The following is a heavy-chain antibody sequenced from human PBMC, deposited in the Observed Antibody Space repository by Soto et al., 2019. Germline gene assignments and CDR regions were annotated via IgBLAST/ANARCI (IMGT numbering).Heavy chain of an antibody. CDR2: INAGNGNT. J-gene: IGHJ3*02. Sequence: ASVKVSCKASGYTFTSYAMHWVRQAPGQRLEWMGWINAGNGNTKYSQKFQGRVTITRDTSASTAYMELSSLRSDDTAVYYCARVFGNLGYETFHIWGQGTMVTVSS. CDR3: ARVFGNLGYETFHI. CDR1: GYTFTSYA. V-gene: IGHV1-3*01. D-gene: IGHD3-10*02.